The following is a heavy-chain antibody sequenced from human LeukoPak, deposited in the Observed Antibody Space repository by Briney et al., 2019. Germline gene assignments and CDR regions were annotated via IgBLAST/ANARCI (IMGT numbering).Heavy chain of an antibody. CDR3: ARSVPDYTRFDY. D-gene: IGHD4-11*01. V-gene: IGHV3-23*05. CDR2: FKTKYNQV. Sequence: PGGSLRLSCVASGFTFSDYAMNWVRQAPGKGLEWVSTFKTKYNQVYYAESVRGRFTISTDNSEKTVYLQVNSLRVEDTALYYCARSVPDYTRFDYWGQGALVTVSS. J-gene: IGHJ4*02. CDR1: GFTFSDYA.